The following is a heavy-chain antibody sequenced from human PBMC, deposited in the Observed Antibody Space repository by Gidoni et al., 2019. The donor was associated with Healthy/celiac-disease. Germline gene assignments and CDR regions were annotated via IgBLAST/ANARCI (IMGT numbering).Heavy chain of an antibody. D-gene: IGHD3-22*01. CDR3: ARDSARLTYYYDTSAFDI. CDR2: SYSGGST. V-gene: IGHV3-66*02. J-gene: IGHJ3*02. CDR1: GFTVSSNY. Sequence: EVQLVESGGGLVQPGGSLRLSCAASGFTVSSNYMSWVRQAPGKGLEWVSVSYSGGSTYYSDSVKGRFTISRDNSKNTLYLQMNSLRAEDTAVYYCARDSARLTYYYDTSAFDIWGQGTMVTVSS.